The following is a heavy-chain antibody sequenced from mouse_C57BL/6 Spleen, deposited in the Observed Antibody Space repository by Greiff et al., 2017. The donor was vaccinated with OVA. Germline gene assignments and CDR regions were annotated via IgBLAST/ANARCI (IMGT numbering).Heavy chain of an antibody. J-gene: IGHJ3*01. V-gene: IGHV1-15*01. Sequence: QVQLKQSGAELVRPGASFTLSCKASGYTFTDYEMHWVKQTPVHGLEWIGAIDPETGGTAYNQKFKGKAILTADKSSSTAYMELRSLTSEDSAVYYCTTGWFAYWGQGTLVTVSA. CDR3: TTGWFAY. CDR1: GYTFTDYE. CDR2: IDPETGGT.